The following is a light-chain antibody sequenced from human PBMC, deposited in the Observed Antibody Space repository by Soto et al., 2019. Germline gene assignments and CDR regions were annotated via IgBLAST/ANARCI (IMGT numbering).Light chain of an antibody. CDR3: QQGHNWPLT. Sequence: EIVMTQSPATLSLSPGERAALSCRASQSINSELAWYQQKPGQPPRLLIYVASTRATGVPARFTGSESCSEFTLTISALQSADFAVYYCQQGHNWPLTYGQGTRLEI. CDR1: QSINSE. V-gene: IGKV3-15*01. CDR2: VAS. J-gene: IGKJ2*01.